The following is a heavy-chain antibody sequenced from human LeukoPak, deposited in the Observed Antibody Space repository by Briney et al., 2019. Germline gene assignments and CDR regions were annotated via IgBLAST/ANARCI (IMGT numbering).Heavy chain of an antibody. J-gene: IGHJ5*02. Sequence: GGSLRLSCAASGFTFSSYGMPWVRQAPGKGLEWVAVISYDGSNKYYADSVKGRFTISRDNSKNTLYLQMNSLRAEDTAVYYCARNGIYQLHWVWFDPWGQGTLVTVSS. CDR2: ISYDGSNK. V-gene: IGHV3-30*03. D-gene: IGHD2-2*01. CDR1: GFTFSSYG. CDR3: ARNGIYQLHWVWFDP.